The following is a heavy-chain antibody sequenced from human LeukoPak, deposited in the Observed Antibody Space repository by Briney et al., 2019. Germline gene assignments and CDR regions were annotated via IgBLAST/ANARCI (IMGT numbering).Heavy chain of an antibody. Sequence: GRSLRLSCAASGFTFDDYAMHWVRQAPGKGLEWVSGISWNSGSIGYADSVKGRFTISRDNAKNSLYLQMNSLRAEDTALYYCAKSYYGSGGGFDYWGQGTLVTVSS. V-gene: IGHV3-9*01. CDR2: ISWNSGSI. CDR3: AKSYYGSGGGFDY. D-gene: IGHD3-10*01. CDR1: GFTFDDYA. J-gene: IGHJ4*02.